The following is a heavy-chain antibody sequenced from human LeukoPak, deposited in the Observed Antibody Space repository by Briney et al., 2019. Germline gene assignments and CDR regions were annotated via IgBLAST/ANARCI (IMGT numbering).Heavy chain of an antibody. Sequence: GGSLRLSCAAWGFTLSSYSMNWVRQARGKGLEWVSSITGDSKYIYYADSVRGRFTISRDNAKNSLYLQMNSLRAEDTAVYYCARDFDYGDYWGQGTLVTVSS. J-gene: IGHJ4*02. CDR2: ITGDSKYI. CDR1: GFTLSSYS. CDR3: ARDFDYGDY. V-gene: IGHV3-21*01.